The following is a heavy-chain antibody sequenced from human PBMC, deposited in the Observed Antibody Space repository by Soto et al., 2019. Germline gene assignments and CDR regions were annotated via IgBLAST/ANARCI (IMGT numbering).Heavy chain of an antibody. CDR1: GGTFSSYA. CDR2: IIPISGTA. Sequence: QGQLVQSGAEVKKPGSSVNVSRKASGGTFSSYAISWVRQAPGQGLKWMGGIIPISGTANYAQKFQGRVTITADESTSTAYMELSSLRSEDTAVYYCARSQGSSTSLEIYYYYYYGMDVWGQGTTVTVSS. D-gene: IGHD2-2*01. V-gene: IGHV1-69*01. CDR3: ARSQGSSTSLEIYYYYYYGMDV. J-gene: IGHJ6*02.